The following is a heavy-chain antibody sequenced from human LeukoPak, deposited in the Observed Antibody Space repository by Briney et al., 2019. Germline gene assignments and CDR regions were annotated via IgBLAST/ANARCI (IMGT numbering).Heavy chain of an antibody. V-gene: IGHV3-23*01. J-gene: IGHJ6*02. D-gene: IGHD2-2*01. CDR2: ISDNGDIT. Sequence: PGGPLRLSCAASGFTFSTYAMTWVRQAPGKGLEWVSSISDNGDITKYADSVRRRFTISRDNSKNTLYLQMNTLRAEDTAVYYCAKDVVPAATYYYYYGMDVWGQGTTVTVS. CDR1: GFTFSTYA. CDR3: AKDVVPAATYYYYYGMDV.